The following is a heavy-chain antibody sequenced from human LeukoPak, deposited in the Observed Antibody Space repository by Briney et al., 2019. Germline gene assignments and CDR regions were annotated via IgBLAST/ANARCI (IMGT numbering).Heavy chain of an antibody. J-gene: IGHJ3*02. D-gene: IGHD2-2*01. Sequence: SETLSLTCTVSGGSISSSSYYWGWIRQPPGKGLEWIGSIYYGGGTYYNPSLKSRVTISVDTSKNQFSLKLSSVTAADTAIYHCARANCSSSTCGFADAFDIWGRGTMVTASS. CDR2: IYYGGGT. V-gene: IGHV4-39*07. CDR3: ARANCSSSTCGFADAFDI. CDR1: GGSISSSSYY.